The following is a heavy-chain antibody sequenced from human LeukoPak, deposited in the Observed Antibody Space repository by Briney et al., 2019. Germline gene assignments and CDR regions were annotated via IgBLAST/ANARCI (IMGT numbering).Heavy chain of an antibody. CDR2: IYTSGST. CDR3: AKGIAVAGYYYYYGIDV. D-gene: IGHD6-19*01. Sequence: PSETLSLTCTVSGGSISSYYWSWIRQPAGKGLEWIGRIYTSGSTNYNPSLKSRVTMSVDTSKNQFSLKLSSVTAADTAVYYCAKGIAVAGYYYYYGIDVWGQGTTVTVSS. CDR1: GGSISSYY. J-gene: IGHJ6*02. V-gene: IGHV4-4*07.